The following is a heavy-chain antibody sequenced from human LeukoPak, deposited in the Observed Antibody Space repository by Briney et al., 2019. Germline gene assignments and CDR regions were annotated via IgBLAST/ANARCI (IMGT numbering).Heavy chain of an antibody. D-gene: IGHD2-21*02. CDR1: GFTFSSYS. V-gene: IGHV3-21*01. CDR2: ISSISYI. Sequence: GGSLRLSCAVSGFTFSSYSMNWVRQAPGKGLEWVSSISSISYIYYAELVKGRFTISRDTAKNSLYLEMNSLRAEDTAVYYCARDYCGGDCYSPTFDYWGQGTLVTVSS. CDR3: ARDYCGGDCYSPTFDY. J-gene: IGHJ4*02.